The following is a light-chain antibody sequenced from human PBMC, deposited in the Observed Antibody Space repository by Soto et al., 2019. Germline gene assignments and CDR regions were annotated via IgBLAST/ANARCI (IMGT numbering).Light chain of an antibody. V-gene: IGKV3-20*01. J-gene: IGKJ2*01. CDR2: AAS. CDR3: QQYGSSPQT. Sequence: EVVLTQSPGTLSLSPGERATLSCRASQSISTYLAWYQQKPGQPPRLVIYAASSRATGIPDRFSGSGSGTDFPLTISRLEPEDFAVYYCQQYGSSPQTFGQGTKLEIK. CDR1: QSISTY.